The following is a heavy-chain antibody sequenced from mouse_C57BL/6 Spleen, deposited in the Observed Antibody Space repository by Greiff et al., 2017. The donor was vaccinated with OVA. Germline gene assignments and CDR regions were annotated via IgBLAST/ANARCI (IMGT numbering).Heavy chain of an antibody. Sequence: VQLKESGGGLVKPGGSLKLSCAASGFTFSDYGMHWVRQAPEKGLEWVAYISSGSSTIYYADTVKGRFTISRDNAKNTLFLQMTSLRSEDTAMYYCAREEYSGFDYWGQGTTLTVSS. J-gene: IGHJ2*01. D-gene: IGHD3-1*01. V-gene: IGHV5-17*01. CDR3: AREEYSGFDY. CDR1: GFTFSDYG. CDR2: ISSGSSTI.